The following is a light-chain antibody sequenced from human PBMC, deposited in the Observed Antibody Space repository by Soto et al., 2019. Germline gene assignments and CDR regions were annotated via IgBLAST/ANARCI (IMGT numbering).Light chain of an antibody. Sequence: DIQMTQSPSSLSASVGDRVTITCQASQDIREFLNWYQQKPGKAPKLLINGASNLETGVPSRFSGSGSGTDFTFTISSLQPEDIATYYCLQHNSYPHTFGQGTKLEIK. CDR3: LQHNSYPHT. J-gene: IGKJ2*01. CDR2: GAS. V-gene: IGKV1-33*01. CDR1: QDIREF.